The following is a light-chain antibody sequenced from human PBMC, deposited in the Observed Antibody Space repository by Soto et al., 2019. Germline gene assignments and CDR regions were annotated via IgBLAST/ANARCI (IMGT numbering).Light chain of an antibody. CDR1: QSISSW. CDR2: DAS. V-gene: IGKV1-5*01. J-gene: IGKJ1*01. CDR3: QQYNSYSPWT. Sequence: DIHMTQSPSTLSASLGDRVTITSRASQSISSWLAWYQQKPGKAPKLLIYDASSLESGVPSRFSGSGSGTEFTLTISSLQPDDFATYYCQQYNSYSPWTFGQGTKVDIK.